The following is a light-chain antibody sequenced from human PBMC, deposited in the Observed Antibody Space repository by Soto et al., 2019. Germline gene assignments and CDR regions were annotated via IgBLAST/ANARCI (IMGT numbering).Light chain of an antibody. CDR2: EVS. V-gene: IGLV2-8*01. J-gene: IGLJ1*01. Sequence: QCVLAHPPSASGPRGQAVTISCTGTSSDAGGYNYVSWYQQHPGKAPKLIIYEVSKRPSGVPDRFSGSKSGSTASLTVSGLQAEDEADYYCSSYAGSNIHYVFGAGTKVTVL. CDR1: SSDAGGYNY. CDR3: SSYAGSNIHYV.